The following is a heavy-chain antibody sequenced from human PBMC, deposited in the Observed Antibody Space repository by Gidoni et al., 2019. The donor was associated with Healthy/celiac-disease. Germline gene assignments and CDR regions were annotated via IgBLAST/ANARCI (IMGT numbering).Heavy chain of an antibody. Sequence: QVQLQESGPGLVKPSETLSLTCTVSGGSISSYYWSWIRQPPGKGLEWIGYIYYSGSTNYNPSLKSRVTISVDTSKNQFSLKLSSVTAADTAVYYCARSLEDGGFGELSEFDPWGQGTLVTVSS. CDR2: IYYSGST. CDR3: ARSLEDGGFGELSEFDP. D-gene: IGHD3-10*01. CDR1: GGSISSYY. J-gene: IGHJ5*02. V-gene: IGHV4-59*08.